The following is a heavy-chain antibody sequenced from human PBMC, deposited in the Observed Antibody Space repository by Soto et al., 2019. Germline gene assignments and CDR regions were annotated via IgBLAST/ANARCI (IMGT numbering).Heavy chain of an antibody. CDR3: GAAGADSDS. Sequence: VQLVESGGGLVQPGGSLRLSCAASGFSLNDYWMHWVRQAPGKGPVWVSRINSGGTNTAYADSVKGRFTISGDIAKNRLYLQMNSLTAEDTAVYYCGAAGADSDSWGQGTLVAVSS. J-gene: IGHJ4*02. CDR2: INSGGTNT. CDR1: GFSLNDYW. V-gene: IGHV3-74*01. D-gene: IGHD6-13*01.